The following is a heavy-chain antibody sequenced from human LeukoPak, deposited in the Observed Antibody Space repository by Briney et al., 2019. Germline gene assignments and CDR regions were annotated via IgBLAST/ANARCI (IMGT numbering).Heavy chain of an antibody. D-gene: IGHD2-2*01. CDR3: VKGEPDCSSTSCYAGWFDP. CDR2: ISSNGGCT. CDR1: GFTFSSYA. J-gene: IGHJ5*02. V-gene: IGHV3-64D*06. Sequence: GGSLRLSCSASGFTFSSYAMHWVRQAPGKGLEYVSAISSNGGCTYYADSVKGRFTISRDNSKNTLYLQMSSLRAEDTAVYYCVKGEPDCSSTSCYAGWFDPWGQGTLVTVSS.